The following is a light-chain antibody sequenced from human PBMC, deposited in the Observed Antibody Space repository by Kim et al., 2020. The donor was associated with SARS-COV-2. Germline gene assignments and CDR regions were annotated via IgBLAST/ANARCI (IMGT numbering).Light chain of an antibody. CDR2: RNN. J-gene: IGLJ3*02. Sequence: GQGVTTSCSGSSTNIGSNYVYWYQQLPGTAPKLLIYRNNQRPSGVPDRFSGSKSGTSASLAISGLRAEDEADYYCEAWDGSLSGWVFGGGTQLTVL. CDR1: STNIGSNY. V-gene: IGLV1-47*01. CDR3: EAWDGSLSGWV.